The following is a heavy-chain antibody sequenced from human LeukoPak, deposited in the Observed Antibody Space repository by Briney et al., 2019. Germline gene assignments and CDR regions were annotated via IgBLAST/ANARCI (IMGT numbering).Heavy chain of an antibody. CDR3: ARDSVSELRAPATFDY. CDR2: INHSGST. CDR1: GGSFSGYY. V-gene: IGHV4-34*01. D-gene: IGHD1-26*01. Sequence: PSETLSLTCAVYGGSFSGYYWNWIRQPPGKGLEWIGEINHSGSTNYNPSLKSRVTISVDTSKNQFSLKLSSVTAADTAVYYCARDSVSELRAPATFDYWGQGTLVTVSS. J-gene: IGHJ4*02.